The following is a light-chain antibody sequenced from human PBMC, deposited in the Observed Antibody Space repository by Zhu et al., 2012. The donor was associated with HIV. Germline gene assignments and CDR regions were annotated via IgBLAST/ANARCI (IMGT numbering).Light chain of an antibody. CDR2: GTS. Sequence: EIVLTQSPGTLSLSPGERAILSCRASQTVYGNYLAWYQQKPGQPPRLLIYGTSSRATGIPDRFSGSGSGTDFTLTISRLEPEDFVVYFCQQYGDSPRTFGQGTKVEIK. CDR1: QTVYGNY. J-gene: IGKJ2*01. V-gene: IGKV3-20*01. CDR3: QQYGDSPRT.